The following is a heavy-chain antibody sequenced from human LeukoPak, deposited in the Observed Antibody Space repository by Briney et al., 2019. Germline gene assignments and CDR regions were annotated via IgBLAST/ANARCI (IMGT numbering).Heavy chain of an antibody. V-gene: IGHV4-4*07. D-gene: IGHD3-16*01. CDR2: IYSSGST. J-gene: IGHJ5*02. CDR1: GGSISSYY. Sequence: SSETLSLTCTVSGGSISSYYWSWIRQPAGKGLEWIGRIYSSGSTNYNPSLKSRVTMSVDTSKNQFSLKLSSVTAADTAVYYCARWFGDWCDVGDLKFDPWGQGTLVTASS. CDR3: ARWFGDWCDVGDLKFDP.